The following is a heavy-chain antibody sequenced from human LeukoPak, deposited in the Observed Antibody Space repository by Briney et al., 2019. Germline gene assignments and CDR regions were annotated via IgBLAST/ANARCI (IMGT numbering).Heavy chain of an antibody. CDR1: GYTFTSYG. V-gene: IGHV1-18*01. J-gene: IGHJ4*02. D-gene: IGHD3-3*01. CDR3: ATILRFLEWLSFDY. Sequence: GASVKVSCKASGYTFTSYGISWVRQAPGQGLEWMGWISAYNGNTNYAQKFQGRVTMTEDTSTDTAYMELSSLRSEDTAVYYCATILRFLEWLSFDYWGQGTLVTVSS. CDR2: ISAYNGNT.